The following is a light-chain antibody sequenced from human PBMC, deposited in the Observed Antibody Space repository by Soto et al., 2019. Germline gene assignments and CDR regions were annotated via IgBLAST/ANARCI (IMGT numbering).Light chain of an antibody. J-gene: IGLJ2*01. V-gene: IGLV1-40*01. Sequence: QSVLTQPPSVSGAPGQRVTISCTGSSSNIGAGYDVHWYQQLPGTAPKLLIYGNSNRPSGVPDRFSGSKSGTSASLAITGLQADDAADYSCQSYDSSHVVFGGGTKLTVL. CDR1: SSNIGAGYD. CDR2: GNS. CDR3: QSYDSSHVV.